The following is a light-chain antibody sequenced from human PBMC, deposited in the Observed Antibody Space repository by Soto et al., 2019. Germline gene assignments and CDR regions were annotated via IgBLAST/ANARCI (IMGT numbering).Light chain of an antibody. CDR1: QAISSW. V-gene: IGKV1D-12*01. CDR2: AAS. J-gene: IGKJ4*01. Sequence: IQMTQSPDSVSASVGDTITITCRASQAISSWIAWYQQKPGQDPKILIYAASRLQGGVPLRFSGSGSGTDFTLTISSLQPEDFATYYCQQANSFPLTFGGGTRVEVK. CDR3: QQANSFPLT.